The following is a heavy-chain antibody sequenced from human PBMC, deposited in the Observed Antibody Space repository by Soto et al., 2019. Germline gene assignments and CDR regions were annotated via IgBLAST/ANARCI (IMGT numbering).Heavy chain of an antibody. CDR2: INHSGST. J-gene: IGHJ4*02. CDR3: ARGGGLRSPEYSGYGIDY. V-gene: IGHV4-34*01. Sequence: QVQLQQWGAGLLKPSETLSLTCAVYGGSFSGYYWSWIRQPPGKGLEWIGEINHSGSTNYNPSLKSRVTISVDTSKNQFSLELSSVTAADTAVYYCARGGGLRSPEYSGYGIDYWGQGTLVTVSS. D-gene: IGHD5-12*01. CDR1: GGSFSGYY.